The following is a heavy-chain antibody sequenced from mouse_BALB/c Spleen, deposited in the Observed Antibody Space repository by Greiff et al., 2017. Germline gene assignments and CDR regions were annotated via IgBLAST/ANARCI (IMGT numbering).Heavy chain of an antibody. CDR1: GYTFTSYW. CDR2: IAPGSGSP. J-gene: IGHJ4*01. V-gene: IGHV1S41*01. CDR3: ARPYTSYAMDY. D-gene: IGHD2-12*01. Sequence: DLVKPGASVKLSCKASGYTFTSYWINWIKQRPGQGLEWIGRIAPGSGSPYYNEMFKGKATLTVDTSSSTAYIQLSSLSSEDSAVYFCARPYTSYAMDYWGQGTSVTVSS.